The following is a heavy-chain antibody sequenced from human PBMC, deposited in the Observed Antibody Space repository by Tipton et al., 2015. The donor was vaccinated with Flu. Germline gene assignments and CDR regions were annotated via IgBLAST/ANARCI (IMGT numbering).Heavy chain of an antibody. Sequence: SLRLSCAASGFTFSSYAMSWVRQAPGKGLEWVSAISGSGSSTYYADSGKGRFTISRDNSKNTVYLQINSLRAEDTAEYYCAKDNRDRNSWYEWTEGGFDYWGQVTLVTVSS. CDR3: AKDNRDRNSWYEWTEGGFDY. CDR1: GFTFSSYA. CDR2: ISGSGSST. D-gene: IGHD6-13*01. J-gene: IGHJ4*02. V-gene: IGHV3-23*01.